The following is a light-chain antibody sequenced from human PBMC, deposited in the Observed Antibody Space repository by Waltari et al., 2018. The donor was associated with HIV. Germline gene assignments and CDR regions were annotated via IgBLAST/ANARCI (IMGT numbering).Light chain of an antibody. CDR2: DTG. Sequence: QAVVTQEPSLTVSPGGTVPLPCPSSTGAVTSGHYAHWFQQKPGQAPRTLIYDTGIKHSWTPARFSGSLLGDKAALTLSGAQPEDEADYYCSLSYNPVRPRVFGGGTKLTVL. V-gene: IGLV7-46*01. CDR3: SLSYNPVRPRV. J-gene: IGLJ2*01. CDR1: TGAVTSGHY.